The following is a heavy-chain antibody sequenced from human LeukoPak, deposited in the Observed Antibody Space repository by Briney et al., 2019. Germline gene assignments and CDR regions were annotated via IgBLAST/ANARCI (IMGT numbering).Heavy chain of an antibody. CDR1: GGSISSGSYY. CDR3: ANTYYDILTGYYDAFDI. J-gene: IGHJ3*02. V-gene: IGHV4-39*01. Sequence: PSETLSLTCTVSGGSISSGSYYWGWIRQPPGKGLEWIGSIYYSGSTYYNPSLKSRVTISVDTSKNQFSLKLSSVTAADTAVYYCANTYYDILTGYYDAFDIWGQGTMVTVSS. D-gene: IGHD3-9*01. CDR2: IYYSGST.